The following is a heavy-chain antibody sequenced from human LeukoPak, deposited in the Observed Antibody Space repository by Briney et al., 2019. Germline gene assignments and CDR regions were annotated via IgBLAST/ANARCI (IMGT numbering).Heavy chain of an antibody. J-gene: IGHJ4*02. CDR2: IGPTGSDR. CDR1: GLTFSTSG. D-gene: IGHD1-14*01. V-gene: IGHV3-21*06. Sequence: GGSLRLSCTASGLTFSTSGFNWVLQAPGKGLEWVASIGPTGSDRYHADSIKGRFTISRDNANNFLYLQMNSLRAEDTAVYYCATETNGRHYDYWGQGTLLTVSS. CDR3: ATETNGRHYDY.